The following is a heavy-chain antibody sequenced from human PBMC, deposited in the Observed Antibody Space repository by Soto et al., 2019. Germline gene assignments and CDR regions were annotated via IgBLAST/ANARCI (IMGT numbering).Heavy chain of an antibody. CDR3: AGLSRGTIFGVVYYYGMDV. J-gene: IGHJ6*02. CDR1: GGSISSSSYY. Sequence: PSETLSLTCTVSGGSISSSSYYWGWIRQPPGKGLEWIGSIYYSGSTYYNPSLKSRVTISVDTSKNQFSLKLSSVTAADTAVYYCAGLSRGTIFGVVYYYGMDVWGQGTTVTVSS. V-gene: IGHV4-39*01. CDR2: IYYSGST. D-gene: IGHD3-3*01.